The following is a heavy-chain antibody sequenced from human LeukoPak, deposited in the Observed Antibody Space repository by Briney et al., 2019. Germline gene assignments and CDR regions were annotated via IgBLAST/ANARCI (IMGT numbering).Heavy chain of an antibody. Sequence: GASVKVSCKASGGTFSSYAISWVRQAPGQGLEWMGRIIPILGIANYAQRFQGRVTITADKSTSTAYMELSSLRSEDTAVYYCARDVGAQNYYYYYGMDVWGQGTTVTVSS. V-gene: IGHV1-69*04. CDR3: ARDVGAQNYYYYYGMDV. D-gene: IGHD1-26*01. CDR1: GGTFSSYA. CDR2: IIPILGIA. J-gene: IGHJ6*02.